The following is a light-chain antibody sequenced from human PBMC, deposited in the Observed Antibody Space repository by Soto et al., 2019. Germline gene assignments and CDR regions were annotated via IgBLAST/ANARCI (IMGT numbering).Light chain of an antibody. CDR3: CSYGGSSLV. CDR1: SSDIGGYDY. Sequence: QSALTQPRSVSGSPGQSVTISCTGSSSDIGGYDYVSWYQQHPGKAPKLMIYDVSKRPSGVPDRFSASKSGNTASLTISGLQAEAESDYYCCSYGGSSLVFGGGTKLTVL. J-gene: IGLJ2*01. V-gene: IGLV2-11*01. CDR2: DVS.